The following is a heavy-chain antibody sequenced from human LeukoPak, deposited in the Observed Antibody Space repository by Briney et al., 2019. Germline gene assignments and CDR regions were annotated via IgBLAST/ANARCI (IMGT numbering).Heavy chain of an antibody. CDR3: GKFRYGYMGLDS. CDR2: INHSGSI. Sequence: SETLSLTCRVYGGSFSGYYWTWIRQPPGKGLEGIGEINHSGSINYNPSLKSRVIMSVDTSKNQFSLNVRSVTAADTAVYYCGKFRYGYMGLDSWGQGTLVTVSS. J-gene: IGHJ4*02. D-gene: IGHD5-24*01. V-gene: IGHV4-34*01. CDR1: GGSFSGYY.